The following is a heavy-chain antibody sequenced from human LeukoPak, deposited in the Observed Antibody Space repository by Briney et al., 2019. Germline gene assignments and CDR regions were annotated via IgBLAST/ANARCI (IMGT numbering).Heavy chain of an antibody. J-gene: IGHJ4*02. CDR3: ARERGYSGYDYFIDSPSDY. D-gene: IGHD5-12*01. CDR2: ISSSGSTI. Sequence: GGSLRLSCTASGFTFSSYEMNWVGQAPGKGLEWVSYISSSGSTIYYADSAKGRFTISRDNAKNSPYLQMNSLRAEDTAVYYCARERGYSGYDYFIDSPSDYWGQGTPVTVSS. V-gene: IGHV3-48*03. CDR1: GFTFSSYE.